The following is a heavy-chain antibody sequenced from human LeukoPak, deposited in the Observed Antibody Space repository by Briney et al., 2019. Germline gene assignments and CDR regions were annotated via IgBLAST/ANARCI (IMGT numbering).Heavy chain of an antibody. CDR3: ARTYCSGGNCYFYYGY. CDR1: GYTFTSYY. D-gene: IGHD2-15*01. J-gene: IGHJ4*02. Sequence: VASVKVSCKASGYTFTSYYMHWVRQAPGQGLEWMGIINPSGGSTSYAQKFQGRVTMTRDMSTSTVYMELSSLRSEDTAVYYCARTYCSGGNCYFYYGYWGQGTLVTVSS. V-gene: IGHV1-46*01. CDR2: INPSGGST.